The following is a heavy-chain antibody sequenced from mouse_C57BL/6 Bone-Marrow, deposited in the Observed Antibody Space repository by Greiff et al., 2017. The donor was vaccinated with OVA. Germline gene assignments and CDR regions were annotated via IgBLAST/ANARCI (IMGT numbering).Heavy chain of an antibody. CDR3: ARRDYDYDGYYFDY. CDR1: GYTFTDYY. J-gene: IGHJ2*01. CDR2: INPYNGGT. Sequence: EVLLVESGPVLVKPGASVKMSCKASGYTFTDYYMNWVKQSHGKSLEWIGVINPYNGGTSYNQKFKGKATLTVDKSSSTAYMELNSLTSEDSSVYYCARRDYDYDGYYFDYWGQGTTLTVSS. D-gene: IGHD2-4*01. V-gene: IGHV1-19*01.